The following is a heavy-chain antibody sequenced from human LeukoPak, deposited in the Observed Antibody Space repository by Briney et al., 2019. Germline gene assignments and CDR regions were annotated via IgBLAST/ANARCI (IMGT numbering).Heavy chain of an antibody. V-gene: IGHV3-11*05. CDR3: ARGSTYYYGSGSLDY. CDR1: GFTFSDYY. D-gene: IGHD3-10*01. Sequence: GGSLRLSCAASGFTFSDYYMSWIRQAPGKGLEWVSYISSSSSYTNYADSVKGRFTISRDNAKNSLYLQMNSLRAEDTAVYYCARGSTYYYGSGSLDYWGQRTLITVSS. CDR2: ISSSSSYT. J-gene: IGHJ4*02.